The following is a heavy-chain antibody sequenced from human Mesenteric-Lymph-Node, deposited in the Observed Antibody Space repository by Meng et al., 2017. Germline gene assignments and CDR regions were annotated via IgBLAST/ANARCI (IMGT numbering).Heavy chain of an antibody. J-gene: IGHJ4*02. Sequence: GPGLVKPSPTLSFTCAISGDSVSSNSAAWNWIRQSPSRGLEWLGRTYYRSKYYNDYALSVKSRITINPDTSKNQFSLQLNSVTPEDTAIYYCARDWGDVRGGFDFWGQGTLVTVSS. CDR3: ARDWGDVRGGFDF. D-gene: IGHD3-10*02. CDR2: TYYRSKYYN. CDR1: GDSVSSNSAA. V-gene: IGHV6-1*01.